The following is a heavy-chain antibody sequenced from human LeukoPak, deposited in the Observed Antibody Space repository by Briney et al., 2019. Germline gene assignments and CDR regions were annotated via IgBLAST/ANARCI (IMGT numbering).Heavy chain of an antibody. Sequence: GGSLRLSCAASGFTFSNYAMSWVRQAPERGLEWVSSISSSSSYIYYADSVKGRFTISRDNAKNSLYLQMNSLRAEDTAVYYCARGASRLGFGSLDYWGQGTLVTVSS. D-gene: IGHD3-10*01. CDR1: GFTFSNYA. V-gene: IGHV3-21*01. J-gene: IGHJ4*02. CDR2: ISSSSSYI. CDR3: ARGASRLGFGSLDY.